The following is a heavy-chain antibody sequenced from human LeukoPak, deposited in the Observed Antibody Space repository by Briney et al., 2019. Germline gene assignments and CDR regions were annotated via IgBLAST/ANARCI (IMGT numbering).Heavy chain of an antibody. CDR3: ARSMYYYGSGSYPRGRYFDY. V-gene: IGHV1-69*13. CDR2: IIPIFGTA. CDR1: GGTFSSYA. J-gene: IGHJ4*02. Sequence: SVKVSCKASGGTFSSYAISWVRQAPGQGLEWMGGIIPIFGTANYAQKFQGRVTITADESTSTAYMELSSLRSEDTAVYYCARSMYYYGSGSYPRGRYFDYWGQGTLVTVSS. D-gene: IGHD3-10*01.